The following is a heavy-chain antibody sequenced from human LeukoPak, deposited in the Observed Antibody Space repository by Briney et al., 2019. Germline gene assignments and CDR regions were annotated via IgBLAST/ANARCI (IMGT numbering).Heavy chain of an antibody. D-gene: IGHD3-22*01. CDR2: ISGSGGST. V-gene: IGHV3-23*01. J-gene: IGHJ4*02. CDR1: GFTFSSYA. CDR3: AKARYYYDSSGPTDY. Sequence: GGSLRRSCAASGFTFSSYAMSWVRQAPGKGLEGVSAISGSGGSTYYADSVKGRFTISRDNSKNTLYLQMNSLRAEDTAVYYCAKARYYYDSSGPTDYWGQGTLVTVSS.